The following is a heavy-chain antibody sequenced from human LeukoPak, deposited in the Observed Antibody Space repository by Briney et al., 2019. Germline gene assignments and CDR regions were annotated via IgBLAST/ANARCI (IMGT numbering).Heavy chain of an antibody. CDR2: IIPLFGTA. CDR1: GGTFSRYA. D-gene: IGHD4-23*01. J-gene: IGHJ4*02. Sequence: SVKVSCKASGGTFSRYAINWVRQAPGQGLEWMGGIIPLFGTANYAQKFQGRVTITAVESMSTAFMELSSLRSGDTAVYYCARGWLAETTVVTPYNYWGQGTLVTVSS. V-gene: IGHV1-69*13. CDR3: ARGWLAETTVVTPYNY.